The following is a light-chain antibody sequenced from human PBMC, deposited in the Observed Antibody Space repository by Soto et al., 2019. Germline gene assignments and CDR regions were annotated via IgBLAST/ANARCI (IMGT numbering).Light chain of an antibody. V-gene: IGKV1-5*03. CDR3: QQYNSYSWT. CDR2: KAS. Sequence: DIQMTQSPSTLSASVGDRVTITCRASQSISNCFAXXXXXXXGAXXXXIXKASAVQTGFPSRFSGSGSGTEFTLTISSLQPDDFATYYCQQYNSYSWTFGQGTKVDIK. CDR1: QSISNC. J-gene: IGKJ1*01.